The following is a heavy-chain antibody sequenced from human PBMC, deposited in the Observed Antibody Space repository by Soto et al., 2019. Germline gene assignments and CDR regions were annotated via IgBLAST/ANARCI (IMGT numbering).Heavy chain of an antibody. D-gene: IGHD2-15*01. CDR2: IYSDGTT. CDR1: GFAVSNTY. J-gene: IGHJ5*02. CDR3: ARYCSGGSCYPALGT. V-gene: IGHV3-53*01. Sequence: EVHLVESGGGLIQPGGSLTLSCAASGFAVSNTYMTWVRQAPGRGLERVSFIYSDGTTCYADSVKARFTISRDTSKNTVSLQMNSLRAEDTAVYYCARYCSGGSCYPALGTWGQGTLVTVSS.